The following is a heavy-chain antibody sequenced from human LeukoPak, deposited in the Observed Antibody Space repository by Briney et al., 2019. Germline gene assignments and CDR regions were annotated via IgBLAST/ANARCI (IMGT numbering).Heavy chain of an antibody. CDR2: IRYDGSNK. D-gene: IGHD2-15*01. CDR1: GFTFSSYG. Sequence: GGSLRLSCAASGFTFSSYGMHWVRQAPGKGLEWVAFIRYDGSNKYYADSVKGRFTISRDNSKNTLYLQMNSLRAEDTAVYYCAKDGWGGGSCYDCYFYYYMDVWGKGTTVTISS. CDR3: AKDGWGGGSCYDCYFYYYMDV. V-gene: IGHV3-30*02. J-gene: IGHJ6*03.